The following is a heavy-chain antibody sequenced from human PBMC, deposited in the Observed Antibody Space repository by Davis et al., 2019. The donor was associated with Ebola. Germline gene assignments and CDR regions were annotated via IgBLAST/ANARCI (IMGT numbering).Heavy chain of an antibody. CDR2: IYAGDSDT. Sequence: GESLKISCTGSGYSFTSYWIGWVRQMPGKGLEWMGVIYAGDSDTRYSPSFEGQVTISVDRYISTAFLQWSRLRASDTAIYYCAGAPYYYYGMDVWGQGTTVTVSS. V-gene: IGHV5-51*01. CDR3: AGAPYYYYGMDV. J-gene: IGHJ6*02. CDR1: GYSFTSYW.